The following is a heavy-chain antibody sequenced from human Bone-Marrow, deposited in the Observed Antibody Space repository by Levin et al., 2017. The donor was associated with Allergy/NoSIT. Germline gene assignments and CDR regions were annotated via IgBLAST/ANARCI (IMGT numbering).Heavy chain of an antibody. CDR3: VKGDWRISNNYFDP. CDR1: GFIFDENA. D-gene: IGHD3-3*02. Sequence: GGSLRLSCTASGFIFDENAMHWVRQGPGKGLEWVSGISWNGDSMAYADSVKGRFTISRDNAKNSLYLQMNSLRTEDTAVYFCVKGDWRISNNYFDPWGQGTLVTVSS. V-gene: IGHV3-9*01. CDR2: ISWNGDSM. J-gene: IGHJ5*02.